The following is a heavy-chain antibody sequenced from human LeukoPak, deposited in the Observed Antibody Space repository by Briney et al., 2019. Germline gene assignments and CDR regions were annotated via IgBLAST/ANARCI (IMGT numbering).Heavy chain of an antibody. CDR2: ISGNGDIT. D-gene: IGHD1-26*01. Sequence: GGSLRLSCAASGFTFSSYAMTWVRQAPGKGLEWVSDISGNGDITYYADSVKGRFTISRDNSKNTLYLQMNGLRPEDTAVYYCAESWGSTRPYYNYMDVWGKGTTITVSS. CDR1: GFTFSSYA. CDR3: AESWGSTRPYYNYMDV. V-gene: IGHV3-23*01. J-gene: IGHJ6*03.